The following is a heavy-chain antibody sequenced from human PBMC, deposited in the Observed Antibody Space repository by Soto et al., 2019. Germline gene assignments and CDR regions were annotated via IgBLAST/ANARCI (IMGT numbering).Heavy chain of an antibody. CDR2: IIPIFGTA. CDR3: AVGANTDYYYGMDV. V-gene: IGHV1-69*06. D-gene: IGHD1-26*01. CDR1: GGTFSSYA. J-gene: IGHJ6*02. Sequence: SVKVSCKASGGTFSSYAISWVRQAPGQGLEWMGGIIPIFGTANYAQKFQGRVTITADKSTSTAYMELSSLRSEDTAVYYCAVGANTDYYYGMDVWGQGTTVTVSS.